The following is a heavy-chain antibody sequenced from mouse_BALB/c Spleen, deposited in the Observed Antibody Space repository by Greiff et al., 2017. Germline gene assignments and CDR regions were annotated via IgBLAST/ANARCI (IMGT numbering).Heavy chain of an antibody. CDR2: ISSGGGNT. CDR1: GFTFSSYT. V-gene: IGHV5-9*03. Sequence: EVKLVESGGGLVKPGGSLKLSCAASGFTFSSYTMSWVRQTPEKRLEWVATISSGGGNTYYPDSVKGRFTISRDNAKNNLYLQMSSLRSEDTALYYCARSGRDYGYDAMDDWGQGTSVTVSS. D-gene: IGHD1-2*01. J-gene: IGHJ4*01. CDR3: ARSGRDYGYDAMDD.